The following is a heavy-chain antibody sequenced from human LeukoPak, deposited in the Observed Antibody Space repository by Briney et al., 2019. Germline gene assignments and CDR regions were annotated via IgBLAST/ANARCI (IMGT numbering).Heavy chain of an antibody. Sequence: GGSLRLSCAASGITFSNYAMNWVRQAPGTGLEWVSAISGSGGTTYYADSVKGRFTISRDNSKNTLYLQMKSLSAEDAAVYYCAKDTNSWPTFFDYWGQGILVTVSS. J-gene: IGHJ4*02. CDR3: AKDTNSWPTFFDY. D-gene: IGHD2/OR15-2a*01. CDR2: ISGSGGTT. CDR1: GITFSNYA. V-gene: IGHV3-23*01.